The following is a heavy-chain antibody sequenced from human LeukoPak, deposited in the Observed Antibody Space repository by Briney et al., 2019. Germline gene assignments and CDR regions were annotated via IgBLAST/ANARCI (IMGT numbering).Heavy chain of an antibody. CDR2: ISYDGSNK. D-gene: IGHD1-1*01. V-gene: IGHV3-30-3*01. Sequence: GESLRLSCAASGFTFSSYAMHWVRQAPGKGLEGGAVISYDGSNKYYADSVKGRFTISRDNSKNTLYLQMNSLRAEDTAVYYCAKDRRPDPEGVLEDNWFDPWGQGTLVTVSS. CDR3: AKDRRPDPEGVLEDNWFDP. CDR1: GFTFSSYA. J-gene: IGHJ5*02.